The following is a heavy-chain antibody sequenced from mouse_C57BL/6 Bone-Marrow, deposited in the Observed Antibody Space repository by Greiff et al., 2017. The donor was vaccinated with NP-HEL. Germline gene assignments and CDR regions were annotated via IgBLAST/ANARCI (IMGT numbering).Heavy chain of an antibody. CDR3: ASPDYYGSRGDAMDY. CDR2: ISYDGSN. Sequence: DVQLQESGPGLVKPSQSLSLTCSVTGYSITSGYYWNWIRQFPGNKLEWMGYISYDGSNNYNPSLKNRISITRDTSKNQFFLKLNSVTTEDTATYYCASPDYYGSRGDAMDYWGQGTSVTVSS. J-gene: IGHJ4*01. V-gene: IGHV3-6*01. CDR1: GYSITSGYY. D-gene: IGHD1-1*01.